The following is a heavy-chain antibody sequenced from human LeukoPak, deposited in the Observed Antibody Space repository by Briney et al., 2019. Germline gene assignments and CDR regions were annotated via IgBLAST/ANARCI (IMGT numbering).Heavy chain of an antibody. Sequence: SETLSLTCTVSGGSISSDYWSWIRQPPGKGLEWIGYIHYSGSTNHNPSLESRVTISVDTSKKQFSLRLTSVTAADTAVYYCARRMYYYDSSGYGGYWLDPWGQGTLVTVSS. CDR1: GGSISSDY. CDR2: IHYSGST. V-gene: IGHV4-59*08. CDR3: ARRMYYYDSSGYGGYWLDP. J-gene: IGHJ5*02. D-gene: IGHD3-22*01.